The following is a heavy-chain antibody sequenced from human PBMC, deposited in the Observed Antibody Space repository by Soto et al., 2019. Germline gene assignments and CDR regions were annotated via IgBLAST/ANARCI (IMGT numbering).Heavy chain of an antibody. V-gene: IGHV2-5*02. CDR3: AHRVLRTVFGLVTTTAIYFDF. D-gene: IGHD3-3*01. CDR2: IYWDDDK. J-gene: IGHJ4*02. Sequence: QITLNESGPTVVRPTETLTLTCRFSGFSLTTSGVGVGWVRQSPGKAPEWLALIYWDDDKRYSESLKSRLTITKDTSKNQVVLTVANLDPTDTATYYCAHRVLRTVFGLVTTTAIYFDFWCQGTPVAVSS. CDR1: GFSLTTSGVG.